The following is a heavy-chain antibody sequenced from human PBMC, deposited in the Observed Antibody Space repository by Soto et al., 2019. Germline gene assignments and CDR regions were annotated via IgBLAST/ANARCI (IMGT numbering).Heavy chain of an antibody. CDR1: GFTFSSYA. V-gene: IGHV3-23*01. J-gene: IGHJ4*02. Sequence: RLSCAASGFTFSSYAMSWVRQAPGKGLEWVSAISGSGGSTYYADSVKGRFTISRDNSKNTLYLQMNSLRAEDTAVYYCAKDSVAGPTYYFDYWGQGTLVTVSS. CDR3: AKDSVAGPTYYFDY. D-gene: IGHD6-19*01. CDR2: ISGSGGST.